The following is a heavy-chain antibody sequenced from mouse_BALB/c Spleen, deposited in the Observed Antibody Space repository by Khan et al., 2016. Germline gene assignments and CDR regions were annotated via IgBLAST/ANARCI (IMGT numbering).Heavy chain of an antibody. D-gene: IGHD2-13*01. CDR2: INTNTGEP. CDR1: EYTFTNYG. V-gene: IGHV9-3*02. J-gene: IGHJ4*01. CDR3: ARTGDYPYYAMDY. Sequence: QIQLVQSGPELKKPGETVKISCKASEYTFTNYGMNWVKQAPGKGLKWMGWINTNTGEPTYAEEFKGRFAFSLEASASTAYLQINNLKNEDSATDFCARTGDYPYYAMDYWGQGTSVTVSP.